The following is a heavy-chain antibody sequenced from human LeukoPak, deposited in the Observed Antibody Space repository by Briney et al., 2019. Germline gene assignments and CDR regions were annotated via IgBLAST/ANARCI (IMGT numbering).Heavy chain of an antibody. Sequence: ASVKVSCKASGYTFTGYYMHWVRQAPGQGLEWMGWINPNSGGTNYAQKFQGRVTMTRDTSISTAYMELSRLRSDDTAVYYCARDVDTAMGFYYYYGMDVWGQGTTVTVSS. CDR2: INPNSGGT. CDR1: GYTFTGYY. D-gene: IGHD5-18*01. V-gene: IGHV1-2*02. J-gene: IGHJ6*02. CDR3: ARDVDTAMGFYYYYGMDV.